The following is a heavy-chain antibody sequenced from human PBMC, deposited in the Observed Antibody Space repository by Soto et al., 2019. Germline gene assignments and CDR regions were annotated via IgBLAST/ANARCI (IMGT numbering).Heavy chain of an antibody. CDR1: GYTLTELS. J-gene: IGHJ3*02. CDR2: FDPEDGET. Sequence: GASVKVSCKVSGYTLTELSMHWVRQAPGKGLEWMGGFDPEDGETIYAQKFQGRVTMTEDTSTDTAYMELSSLRSEDTAVYYCARDLDYGDYEAFDIWGQGTMVTVSS. D-gene: IGHD4-17*01. CDR3: ARDLDYGDYEAFDI. V-gene: IGHV1-24*01.